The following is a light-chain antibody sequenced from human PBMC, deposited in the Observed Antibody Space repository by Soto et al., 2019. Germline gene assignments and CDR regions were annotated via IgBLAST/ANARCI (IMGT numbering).Light chain of an antibody. CDR1: SSNIGRNY. CDR2: RDN. J-gene: IGLJ2*01. V-gene: IGLV1-47*01. Sequence: QSVLTQTPSVSGTPGQRVNISCSGSSSNIGRNYVYWYHQFLGMAPKLLIYRDNERPSGVSDRFSGSKSGTSASLAISGLRSGDEADYHCATWDDSLGGPVFGGGTKLTVL. CDR3: ATWDDSLGGPV.